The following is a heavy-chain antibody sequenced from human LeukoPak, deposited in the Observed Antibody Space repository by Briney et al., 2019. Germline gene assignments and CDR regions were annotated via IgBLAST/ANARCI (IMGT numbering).Heavy chain of an antibody. D-gene: IGHD1-7*01. Sequence: GGSLRLSCAASGFTFSSYGMHWVRQAPGKGLEWVAFIRYDGSNKYYADSVKGRLTISRDNSKNTLYLQMNSLRAEDTAVYYCAKDKRITGTTGGFDYWGQGTLVTVSS. V-gene: IGHV3-30*02. CDR1: GFTFSSYG. CDR2: IRYDGSNK. CDR3: AKDKRITGTTGGFDY. J-gene: IGHJ4*02.